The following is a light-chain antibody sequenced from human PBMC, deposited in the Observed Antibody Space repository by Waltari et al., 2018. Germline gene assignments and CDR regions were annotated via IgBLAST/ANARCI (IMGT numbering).Light chain of an antibody. J-gene: IGKJ1*01. CDR1: QSISTW. CDR2: KAS. Sequence: DIQMTHSPSPLPASVGDRVTITCRASQSISTWLAWYQQKPGKAPKLLIYKASDLESGVPSRFGGSGTGTEFTLTISSLQPDDFATYHCQQYYSSPWTFGRGTKVEI. V-gene: IGKV1-5*03. CDR3: QQYYSSPWT.